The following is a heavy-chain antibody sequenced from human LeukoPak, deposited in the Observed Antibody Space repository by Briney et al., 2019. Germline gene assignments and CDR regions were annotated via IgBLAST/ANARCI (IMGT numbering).Heavy chain of an antibody. CDR1: GGSISSYY. CDR2: IYTSGST. CDR3: ARDDGYSNYGYFQH. V-gene: IGHV4-4*07. Sequence: PSETLSLTCTVSGGSISSYYWSWIRQPAGNGLEWIGRIYTSGSTNYNPSLKSRVTMSVDTSKNQFSLKLSSVTAADTAVYYCARDDGYSNYGYFQHWGQGALVTVSS. J-gene: IGHJ1*01. D-gene: IGHD4-11*01.